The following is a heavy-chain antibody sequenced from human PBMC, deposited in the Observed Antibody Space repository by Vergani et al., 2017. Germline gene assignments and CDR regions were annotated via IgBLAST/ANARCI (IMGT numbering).Heavy chain of an antibody. D-gene: IGHD3-3*01. CDR3: ARALDFWRVPAFDP. V-gene: IGHV4-34*01. J-gene: IGHJ5*02. CDR1: GGSFSGYY. CDR2: INHSGST. Sequence: QVQLQQWGAGLLKPSETLSLTCAVYGGSFSGYYWSWIRQPPGKGLEWIGEINHSGSTNYNPSLKSRVTISVDTSKNQFSLKLSSVTAADTAVYYCARALDFWRVPAFDPWGQGTLVTVSS.